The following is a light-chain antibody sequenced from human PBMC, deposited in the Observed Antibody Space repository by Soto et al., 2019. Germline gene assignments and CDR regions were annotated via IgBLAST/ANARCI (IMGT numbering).Light chain of an antibody. CDR1: QSLLHRNGYKY. CDR2: LGS. V-gene: IGKV2-28*01. Sequence: VMTQSPLSLSVIPGEPASISCRSSQSLLHRNGYKYLDWYVQKPGQSPQVLIFLGSDRASGVPDRISASGSGTDFTLTISRVEAEDVGVYYCMQSLETPFTFGPGTKVDI. CDR3: MQSLETPFT. J-gene: IGKJ3*01.